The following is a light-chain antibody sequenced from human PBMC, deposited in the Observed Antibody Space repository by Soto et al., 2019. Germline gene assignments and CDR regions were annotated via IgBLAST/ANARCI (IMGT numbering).Light chain of an antibody. CDR3: QQYGSSHT. V-gene: IGKV3-20*01. Sequence: EIVLTQSPGTLSLSPGERATLSCRASQSVASRNLAWYQQKSGQAPRLLIYGASSRAIHTPDRFSGSGSGAYFNLTISRLEPADFGVYYCQQYGSSHTFGQGTRLEIK. CDR1: QSVASRN. CDR2: GAS. J-gene: IGKJ5*01.